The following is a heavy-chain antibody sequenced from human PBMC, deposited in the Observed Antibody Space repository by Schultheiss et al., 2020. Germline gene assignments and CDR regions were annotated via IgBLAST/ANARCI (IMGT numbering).Heavy chain of an antibody. D-gene: IGHD3-16*02. CDR2: IKSDGSST. CDR1: GFTIDDYA. Sequence: RGSLRLSCAASGFTIDDYAMHCVRQAPGKGLVWVPRIKSDGSSTSYAESVKGRFTISRDNAKNSLYLQMSTLRAEEMAVYYCARLTSLSYYEYVWRSYRYKWFEYWGQGTLVTVSS. V-gene: IGHV3-74*01. CDR3: ARLTSLSYYEYVWRSYRYKWFEY. J-gene: IGHJ4*01.